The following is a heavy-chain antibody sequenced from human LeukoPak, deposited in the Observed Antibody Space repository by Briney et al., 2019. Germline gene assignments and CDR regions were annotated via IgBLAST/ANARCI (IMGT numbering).Heavy chain of an antibody. J-gene: IGHJ5*02. V-gene: IGHV1-46*01. CDR1: GYTFIDSY. D-gene: IGHD3-9*01. Sequence: ASVKVSCKTSGYTFIDSYIHWVRQAPGQGLEWMGIINPSGGSTSYAQKFQGRVTMTRDTSTSTVYMELSSLRSEDTAVYYCARLAPPDILTVSDWFDPWGQGTLVTVSS. CDR3: ARLAPPDILTVSDWFDP. CDR2: INPSGGST.